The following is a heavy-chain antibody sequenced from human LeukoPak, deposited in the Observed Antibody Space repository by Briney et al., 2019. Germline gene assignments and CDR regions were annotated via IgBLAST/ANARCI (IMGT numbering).Heavy chain of an antibody. CDR1: GYSFKTYW. J-gene: IGHJ3*02. CDR3: ARLFYYGSRAYDI. Sequence: GESLKISCRGSGYSFKTYWIGWVRQMPGKGLEWMGIIYPSDSDTRYSPSFQGQVTISADKSISPAYLQWSSLKASDTAIYYCARLFYYGSRAYDIWGQGTMVTVSS. CDR2: IYPSDSDT. D-gene: IGHD3-10*01. V-gene: IGHV5-51*01.